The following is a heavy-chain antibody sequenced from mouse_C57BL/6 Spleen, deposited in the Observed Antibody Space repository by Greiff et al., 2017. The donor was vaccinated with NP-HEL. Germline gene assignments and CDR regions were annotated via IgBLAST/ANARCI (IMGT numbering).Heavy chain of an antibody. CDR1: GYTFTDYN. CDR2: INPNNGGT. Sequence: VQLQQSGPELVKPGASVKMSCKASGYTFTDYNMHWVKQSHGKSLEWIGYINPNNGGTSYNQKFKGKATLTVNKSSSTAYMELRSLTSEDSAVYYCARDLDGYYYAMDYWGQGTSVTVSS. V-gene: IGHV1-22*01. J-gene: IGHJ4*01. CDR3: ARDLDGYYYAMDY.